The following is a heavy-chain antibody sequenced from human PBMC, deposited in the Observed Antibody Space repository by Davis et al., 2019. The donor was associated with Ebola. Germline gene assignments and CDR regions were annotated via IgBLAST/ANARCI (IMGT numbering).Heavy chain of an antibody. D-gene: IGHD1-1*01. CDR1: GFTFTSYA. V-gene: IGHV3-48*02. Sequence: GGSLRPSCPASGFTFTSYAMDWVRQAPGKGLEWVSYISSRGTNIYYADSVKGRFTISRDIAKNSLYLQMNSLRDEDTAVYYCARGSENWNYVDYWGQGTLVTVSS. CDR2: ISSRGTNI. J-gene: IGHJ4*02. CDR3: ARGSENWNYVDY.